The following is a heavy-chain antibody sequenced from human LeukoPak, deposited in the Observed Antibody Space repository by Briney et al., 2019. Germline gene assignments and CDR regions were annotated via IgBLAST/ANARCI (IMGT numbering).Heavy chain of an antibody. J-gene: IGHJ4*02. CDR1: GGSISSFH. V-gene: IGHV4-59*12. CDR3: ARASDGSSWYIDY. Sequence: SETLSLTCTVSGGSISSFHWSWIRQPPGKGLEWIGYIYHSGSTYYNPSLKSRVTISVDRSKNQFSLKLSSVTAADTAVYYCARASDGSSWYIDYWGQGTLVTVSS. CDR2: IYHSGST. D-gene: IGHD6-13*01.